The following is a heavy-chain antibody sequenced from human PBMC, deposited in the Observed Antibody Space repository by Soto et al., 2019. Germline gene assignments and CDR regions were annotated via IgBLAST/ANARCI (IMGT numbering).Heavy chain of an antibody. V-gene: IGHV5-10-1*01. D-gene: IGHD3-3*01. CDR3: AGTPITIFGVVKRGGAYYYYYGMDV. CDR2: IDPSDSYT. Sequence: GESLKISCKGSGYSFTSYWISWVRQMPGKGLEWMGRIDPSDSYTNYSPSFQGHITISADKSISTAYLQWSSLKASDTAMYYCAGTPITIFGVVKRGGAYYYYYGMDVWGQGTTVTAP. J-gene: IGHJ6*02. CDR1: GYSFTSYW.